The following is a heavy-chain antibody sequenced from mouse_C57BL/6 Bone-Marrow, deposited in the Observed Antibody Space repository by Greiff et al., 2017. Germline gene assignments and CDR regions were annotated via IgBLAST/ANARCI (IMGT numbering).Heavy chain of an antibody. Sequence: DVMLVESGGGLVKPGGSLKLSCAASGFTFSDYGMHWVRQAPEKGLEWVAYISSGSSTIYYADTVKGRFTISRDNAKNTLFLQMTSLRSEDTAMYYCARRRLRGLYYFDYWGQGTTLTVSS. CDR2: ISSGSSTI. CDR1: GFTFSDYG. CDR3: ARRRLRGLYYFDY. D-gene: IGHD2-2*01. J-gene: IGHJ2*01. V-gene: IGHV5-17*01.